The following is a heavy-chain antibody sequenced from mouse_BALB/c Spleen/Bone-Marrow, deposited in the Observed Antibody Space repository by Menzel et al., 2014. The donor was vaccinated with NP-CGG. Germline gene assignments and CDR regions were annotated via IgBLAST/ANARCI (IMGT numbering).Heavy chain of an antibody. J-gene: IGHJ2*01. CDR3: ARGDNSDY. V-gene: IGHV1-80*01. CDR2: IAPGSVST. CDR1: GYAFSSFW. Sequence: VQLQQSGAELVRPGSSVKISCKASGYAFSSFWMNWVKQRPGQGLEWIGRIAPGSVSTYYNEMFKGKATLTVDTSSSTAYIQLSSLSSEDSAVYSCARGDNSDYWGQGTTLTVSS.